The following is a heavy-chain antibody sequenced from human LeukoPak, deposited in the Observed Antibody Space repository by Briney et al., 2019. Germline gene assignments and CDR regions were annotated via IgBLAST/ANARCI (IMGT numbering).Heavy chain of an antibody. CDR3: AKSSDWNYYYYYMDV. CDR1: GFTFSNYG. V-gene: IGHV3-21*01. Sequence: GGSLRLSCAASGFTFSNYGMNWVRQAPGKGLERVSSISSSSTYIYYADSVKGRFTISRDNAKNSLYLQMNSLRAEDTAVYYCAKSSDWNYYYYYMDVWGKGTTVIASS. CDR2: ISSSSTYI. D-gene: IGHD6-19*01. J-gene: IGHJ6*03.